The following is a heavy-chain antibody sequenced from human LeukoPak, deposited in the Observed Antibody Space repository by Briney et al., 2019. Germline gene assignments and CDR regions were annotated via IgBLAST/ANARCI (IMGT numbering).Heavy chain of an antibody. D-gene: IGHD4-17*01. CDR2: IYYSGST. V-gene: IGHV4-34*01. Sequence: SETLSLTCAVYGGSFSGYYWSWIRQPPGKGLEWIGSIYYSGSTYYKPSLTSRVTISVDTSKNQCSLKLSSVTAADTAVYNCARGYGVTTWFDYWGQGTLVTVSS. J-gene: IGHJ4*02. CDR3: ARGYGVTTWFDY. CDR1: GGSFSGYY.